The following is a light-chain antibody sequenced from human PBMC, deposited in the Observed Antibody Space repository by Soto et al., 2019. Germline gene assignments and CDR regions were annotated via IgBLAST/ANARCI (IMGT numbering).Light chain of an antibody. CDR3: QQYGGSALYT. CDR1: QSVSSSY. CDR2: GAS. J-gene: IGKJ2*01. V-gene: IGKV3-20*01. Sequence: EIVLTQSPGTMSLSPGERATLSCRASQSVSSSYLAWYQQKPGQAPRLLIYGASSRATGIPDRFSGSGSGTDFTLTFSRLEPEDFAVFYCQQYGGSALYTFGQGTKLEIK.